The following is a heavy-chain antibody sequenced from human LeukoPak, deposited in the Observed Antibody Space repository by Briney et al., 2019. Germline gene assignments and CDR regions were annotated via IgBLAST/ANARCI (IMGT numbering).Heavy chain of an antibody. V-gene: IGHV5-51*01. CDR1: GYSFTNYW. D-gene: IGHD3-10*01. J-gene: IGHJ5*02. CDR2: IYPGNSDT. Sequence: TGESLKISCKDSGYSFTNYWIGWVRQMPGKGLEWMGIIYPGNSDTTYSPSFQGQVTISADKSISTAYLQWSSLKASDTAMYYCARHSRETEGRRLDPWGRGTLVTVSS. CDR3: ARHSRETEGRRLDP.